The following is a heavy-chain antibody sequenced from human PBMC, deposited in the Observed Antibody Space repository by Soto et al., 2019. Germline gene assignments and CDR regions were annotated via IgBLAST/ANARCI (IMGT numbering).Heavy chain of an antibody. V-gene: IGHV4-34*01. J-gene: IGHJ6*02. CDR1: GGSFSGYY. D-gene: IGHD2-2*01. CDR2: INHSGST. Sequence: SETLSLTCAVYGGSFSGYYWSWIRQPPGKGLEWIGEINHSGSTNYNPSLKSRVTISVDTSKNQFSLKLSSVTAADTAVYYCARWSTSRNYYYYYGMDVWGQGTTVTVSS. CDR3: ARWSTSRNYYYYYGMDV.